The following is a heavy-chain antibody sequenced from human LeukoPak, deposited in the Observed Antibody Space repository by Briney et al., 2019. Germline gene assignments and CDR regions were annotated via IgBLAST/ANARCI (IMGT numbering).Heavy chain of an antibody. V-gene: IGHV3-33*01. CDR1: GFSFRTYS. D-gene: IGHD3-9*01. J-gene: IGHJ6*02. CDR2: IWFDGSDK. CDR3: ARDISYGMDV. Sequence: PGGSLRLSCAVSGFSFRTYSMHWVRQAPGKGLEWVAVIWFDGSDKYYADSVKGRFTISRDNSKNTLYLQMNSLRAEDTAMYYCARDISYGMDVWGQGTTVTVSS.